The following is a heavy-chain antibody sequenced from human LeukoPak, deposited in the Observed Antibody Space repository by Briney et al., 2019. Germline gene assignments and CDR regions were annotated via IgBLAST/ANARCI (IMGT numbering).Heavy chain of an antibody. J-gene: IGHJ3*02. CDR3: ARDSRIDYGDYFAFDI. D-gene: IGHD4-17*01. CDR2: IYYSGST. V-gene: IGHV4-59*01. CDR1: GGSINSDY. Sequence: SETLSLTCTVSGGSINSDYWSWIRQPPGKGLEWIGYIYYSGSTNYNPSLKSRVTISVDTSKNQFSLKLSSVTAADTAVYYCARDSRIDYGDYFAFDIWGQGTMVTVSS.